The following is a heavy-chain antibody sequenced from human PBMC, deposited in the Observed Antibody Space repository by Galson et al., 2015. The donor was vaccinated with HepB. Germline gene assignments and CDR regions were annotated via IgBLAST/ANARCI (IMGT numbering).Heavy chain of an antibody. D-gene: IGHD1-1*01. V-gene: IGHV3-30-3*01. CDR1: GFTFNNYA. CDR2: ISYDGNNN. J-gene: IGHJ4*02. CDR3: ARTTELDY. Sequence: SLRLSCAASGFTFNNYAMNWVRQAPGKGLEWVALISYDGNNNYYADSVKGRFTISRGNSKNTVYLQMNSLRPEDTAMYYCARTTELDYWGQGTLVAVSS.